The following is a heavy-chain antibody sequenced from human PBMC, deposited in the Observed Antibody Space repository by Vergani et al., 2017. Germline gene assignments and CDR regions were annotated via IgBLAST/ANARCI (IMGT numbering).Heavy chain of an antibody. CDR2: ISSSSSXI. Sequence: EVQLVESGGGLVKPGGSLRLSCAASGFTFSSYSMNWVRQAPGKGLEWVSSISSSSSXIYYGDSVKGRFTISRDNAKNSLYLQMNSLRGEETAVYYWARGAWGGNTIWGYYGSSGLDYWGQGTLVTVSS. J-gene: IGHJ4*02. CDR1: GFTFSSYS. D-gene: IGHD3-22*01. CDR3: ARGAWGGNTIWGYYGSSGLDY. V-gene: IGHV3-21*01.